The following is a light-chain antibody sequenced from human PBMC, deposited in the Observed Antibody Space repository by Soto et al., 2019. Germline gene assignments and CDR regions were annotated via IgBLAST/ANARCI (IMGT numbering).Light chain of an antibody. CDR1: ISDVGGYNY. V-gene: IGLV2-8*01. CDR2: EVS. Sequence: QSALTQPPSASGSPGQSVTISCAGTISDVGGYNYVSWYQHHPGKAPKLMIYEVSKRSSGVPDRFSGSKSGNTASLTVSGLQAEDDADYYCSSYAGSNKLVFGGGTKVTVL. CDR3: SSYAGSNKLV. J-gene: IGLJ2*01.